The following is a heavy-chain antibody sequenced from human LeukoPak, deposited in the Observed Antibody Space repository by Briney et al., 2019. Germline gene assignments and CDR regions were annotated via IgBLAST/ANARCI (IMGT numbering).Heavy chain of an antibody. Sequence: HPGGSLRLSCAASGFTFDDYAMHWVRQAPGKGLEWVSGISWNSGSIGYADSVKGRFTISRDNAKNSLYLQMNSLRAEDTALYYCARDGIAVAGRSKFYYYYYYMDVWGKGTTVTVSS. J-gene: IGHJ6*03. V-gene: IGHV3-9*01. CDR2: ISWNSGSI. D-gene: IGHD6-19*01. CDR3: ARDGIAVAGRSKFYYYYYYMDV. CDR1: GFTFDDYA.